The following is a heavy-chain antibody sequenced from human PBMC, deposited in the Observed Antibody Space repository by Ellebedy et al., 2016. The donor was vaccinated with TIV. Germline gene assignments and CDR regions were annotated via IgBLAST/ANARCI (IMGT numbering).Heavy chain of an antibody. D-gene: IGHD2-15*01. Sequence: AASVKVSCKASGYTFSNYGISWVRQAPGQGLEWMGWTSAYNGNTNYAPRFQGRVTITRDTSASTAYMELSSLRSEDTAVYYCARGKRTVVVVATQSLHYWGQGTLVTVSS. V-gene: IGHV1-18*01. J-gene: IGHJ4*02. CDR3: ARGKRTVVVVATQSLHY. CDR2: TSAYNGNT. CDR1: GYTFSNYG.